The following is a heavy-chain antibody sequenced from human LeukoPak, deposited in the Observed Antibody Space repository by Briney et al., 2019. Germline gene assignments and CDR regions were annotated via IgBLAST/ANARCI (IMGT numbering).Heavy chain of an antibody. Sequence: GGSLRLSCAASGFTFSNYWMHWVRQAPGKGLVWVSRIHSDGVTTSYADSVKGRFTISRDNAKNTLYLQMNSLRAEDTAVYYCGRRGTYDILHAIDYWGQGTLVAVSS. CDR1: GFTFSNYW. D-gene: IGHD3-9*01. J-gene: IGHJ4*02. CDR3: GRRGTYDILHAIDY. CDR2: IHSDGVTT. V-gene: IGHV3-74*01.